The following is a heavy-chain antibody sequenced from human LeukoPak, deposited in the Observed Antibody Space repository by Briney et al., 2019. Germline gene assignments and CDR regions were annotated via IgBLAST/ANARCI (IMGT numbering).Heavy chain of an antibody. CDR2: ISNSGST. Sequence: SETLSLTCTVSGGSISPYYWSWIRQPPGVGLEWIGYISNSGSTNYNPSLKSRVTILVDTSKNQLSLKLSSVTAADTAVYYCARDYPDYADAFDIWGQGTMVTVSS. CDR1: GGSISPYY. D-gene: IGHD4-17*01. CDR3: ARDYPDYADAFDI. V-gene: IGHV4-59*01. J-gene: IGHJ3*02.